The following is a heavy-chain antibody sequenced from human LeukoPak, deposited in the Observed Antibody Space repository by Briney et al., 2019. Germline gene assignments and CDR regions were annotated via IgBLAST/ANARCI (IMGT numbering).Heavy chain of an antibody. V-gene: IGHV1-46*01. CDR3: ASAQYYYGSGSQTLYYYYYMDV. CDR1: GYTFTSYY. CDR2: INPSGGST. J-gene: IGHJ6*03. D-gene: IGHD3-10*01. Sequence: GASVKVSCKASGYTFTSYYMHWVRQAPGQGLEWMGIINPSGGSTSYAQKFQGRVTITADESTSTAYMELSSLRSEDTAVYYCASAQYYYGSGSQTLYYYYYMDVWGKGTTVTISS.